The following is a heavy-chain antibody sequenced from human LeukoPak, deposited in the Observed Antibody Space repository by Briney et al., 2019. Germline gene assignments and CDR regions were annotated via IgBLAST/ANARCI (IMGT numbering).Heavy chain of an antibody. CDR1: GGSISSSSYY. CDR3: ARVEPVQGSGWTYYYGMDV. J-gene: IGHJ6*02. CDR2: IYYSGST. Sequence: SETLSLTCTVSGGSISSSSYYWGWIRQPPGKGLEWIGSIYYSGSTYYNPSLKSRVTISVDTSKNQFSLKLSSVTAADTAVYYCARVEPVQGSGWTYYYGMDVWGQGTTVTVSS. V-gene: IGHV4-39*07. D-gene: IGHD6-19*01.